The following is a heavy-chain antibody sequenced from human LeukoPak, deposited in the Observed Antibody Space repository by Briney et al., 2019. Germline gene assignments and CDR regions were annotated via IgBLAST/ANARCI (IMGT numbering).Heavy chain of an antibody. V-gene: IGHV4-59*01. CDR3: ARGTPLIAAAGTCYFDY. CDR2: IYYSGST. Sequence: PSETLSLTCTVSGGSISSYYWSWIRQPPGKGLEWIGYIYYSGSTNYNPSPKSRVTISVDTSKNQFSLKLSSVTAADTAVYYCARGTPLIAAAGTCYFDYWGQGTLVTVSS. J-gene: IGHJ4*02. CDR1: GGSISSYY. D-gene: IGHD6-13*01.